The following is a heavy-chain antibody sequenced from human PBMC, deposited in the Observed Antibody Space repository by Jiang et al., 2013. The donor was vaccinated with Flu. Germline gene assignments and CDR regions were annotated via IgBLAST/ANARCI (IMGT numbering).Heavy chain of an antibody. CDR1: FTSYW. V-gene: IGHV5-51*01. CDR2: IYPGDSDT. J-gene: IGHJ3*02. CDR3: ARRGEMATSDAFDI. Sequence: FTSYWIGWVRQMPGKGLEWMGIIYPGDSDTRYSPSFQGQVTISADKSISTAYLQWSSLKASDTAMYYCARRGEMATSDAFDIWGQGTMVTVSS. D-gene: IGHD5-24*01.